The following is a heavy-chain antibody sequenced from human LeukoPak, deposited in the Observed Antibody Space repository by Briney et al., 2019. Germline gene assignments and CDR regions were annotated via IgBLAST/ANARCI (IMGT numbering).Heavy chain of an antibody. CDR1: GGSISSSPYY. J-gene: IGHJ5*02. D-gene: IGHD3-22*01. V-gene: IGHV4-39*07. Sequence: SETLSLTCTVSGGSISSSPYYWGWIRQPPGKGLEWIGSIYYSGTTNYNPSLKSRVTISVDTSKNQFSLKLSSVTAADTAVYYCARDRSMIVGGWFDPWGQGTLVTVSS. CDR2: IYYSGTT. CDR3: ARDRSMIVGGWFDP.